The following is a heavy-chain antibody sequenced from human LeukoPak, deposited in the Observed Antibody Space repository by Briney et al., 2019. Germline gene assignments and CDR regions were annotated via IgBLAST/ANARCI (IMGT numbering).Heavy chain of an antibody. Sequence: GGSLRPSCAASGFSFSSYAMSWVRQAPGKGLEWVSSFTNSGYNTYYADSVKGRFTISRDISKNTLYLQMNSVRAEDTAVYYCAKLLVEWHGRGILDYWGQGTLVTVSS. J-gene: IGHJ4*02. D-gene: IGHD3-10*02. V-gene: IGHV3-23*01. CDR1: GFSFSSYA. CDR3: AKLLVEWHGRGILDY. CDR2: FTNSGYNT.